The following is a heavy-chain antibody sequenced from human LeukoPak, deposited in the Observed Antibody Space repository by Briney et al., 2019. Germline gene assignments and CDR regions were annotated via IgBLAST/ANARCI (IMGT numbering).Heavy chain of an antibody. V-gene: IGHV4-61*02. CDR2: IYTSGST. D-gene: IGHD3-10*01. CDR3: ARSQSGSYYHDFNYFSYFYTDV. CDR1: GGSINSGSYY. Sequence: KSSETLSLTCTVSGGSINSGSYYWSWIRQPAGKGLEWIGRIYTSGSTNYNPSLKSRVTISVDTSQNQFSLKLSSVTAADTAAYYCARSQSGSYYHDFNYFSYFYTDVWGKGTTVTISS. J-gene: IGHJ6*03.